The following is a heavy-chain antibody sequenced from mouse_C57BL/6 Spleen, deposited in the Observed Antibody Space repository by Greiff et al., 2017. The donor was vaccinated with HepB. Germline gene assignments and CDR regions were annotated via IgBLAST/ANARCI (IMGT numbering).Heavy chain of an antibody. J-gene: IGHJ4*01. D-gene: IGHD2-4*01. CDR3: ARLRYDYDGYYAMDY. Sequence: QVQLQQPGAELVKPGASVKMSCKASGYTFTSYWITWVKQRPGQGLEWIGDIYPGSGSTNYNEKFKSKAKLTVDTSSSTAYLQLSSLTSEDSAVYYCARLRYDYDGYYAMDYWGQGTSVTVSS. CDR2: IYPGSGST. V-gene: IGHV1-55*01. CDR1: GYTFTSYW.